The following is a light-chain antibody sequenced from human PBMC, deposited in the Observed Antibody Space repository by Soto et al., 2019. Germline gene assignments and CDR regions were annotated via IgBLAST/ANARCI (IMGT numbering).Light chain of an antibody. CDR2: DAS. J-gene: IGKJ3*01. V-gene: IGKV1-33*01. CDR3: QQYDNLPLT. CDR1: QDISNY. Sequence: DIQMTQSPSSLSPSVGDRVTITCQASQDISNYLNWYQQKPGKAPKLLIYDASNLETGDPSRFSGSGSGTDFTFTISSLQPEDIATYYCQQYDNLPLTFGPGTKVDIK.